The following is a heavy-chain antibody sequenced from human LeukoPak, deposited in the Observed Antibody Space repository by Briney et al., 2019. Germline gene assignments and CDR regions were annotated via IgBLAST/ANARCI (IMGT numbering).Heavy chain of an antibody. J-gene: IGHJ4*02. CDR3: ARGPSITGTTSGVFDY. Sequence: SETLSLTCTVSGGSISSSSYYWGWIRQPPGKGLEWIGEINHSGSTNYNPSLKSRVTISVDTSKNQFSLKLSSVTAADTAVYYCARGPSITGTTSGVFDYWGQGTLVTVSS. D-gene: IGHD1-20*01. V-gene: IGHV4-39*07. CDR2: INHSGST. CDR1: GGSISSSSYY.